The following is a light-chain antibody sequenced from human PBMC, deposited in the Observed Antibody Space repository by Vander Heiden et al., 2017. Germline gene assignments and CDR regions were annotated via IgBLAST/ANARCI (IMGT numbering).Light chain of an antibody. CDR3: QQYNTFSPWT. Sequence: IQMTQSPSTLSASVGDRVTITCRASQSISNWLAWYQQKPGRAPSLLIYDASTLQSGVPSRFSGSGSGTEFTLTISSLQTGDFATYDCQQYNTFSPWTFGQGTKV. CDR2: DAS. V-gene: IGKV1-5*01. J-gene: IGKJ1*01. CDR1: QSISNW.